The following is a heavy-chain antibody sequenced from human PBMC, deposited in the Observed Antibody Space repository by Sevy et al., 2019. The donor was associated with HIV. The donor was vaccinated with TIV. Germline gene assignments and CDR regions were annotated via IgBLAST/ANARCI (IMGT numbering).Heavy chain of an antibody. Sequence: GGSLRLSCAASGFTFSNYWMHWVRQAPGKGLVWVSHINADGESIRYADSVKGRFTISRDKAKNTLYLQVNSLRAEDTAVYYCARGTRGTFGNWGQGTLVTVSS. CDR1: GFTFSNYW. D-gene: IGHD1-26*01. J-gene: IGHJ4*02. CDR3: ARGTRGTFGN. CDR2: INADGESI. V-gene: IGHV3-74*01.